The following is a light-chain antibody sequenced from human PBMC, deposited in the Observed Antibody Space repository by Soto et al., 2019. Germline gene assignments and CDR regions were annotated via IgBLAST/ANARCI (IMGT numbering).Light chain of an antibody. J-gene: IGKJ3*01. Sequence: DIQITQSPSSLSASVGDTVTFTCRASQGINNYLAWYQQKPGKVPKLLIFAASTLQSGVPSRFSASGSGTDFTLTISSLQPEDVATYYCQKYDSAPFTFGPGTKVDIK. CDR2: AAS. CDR1: QGINNY. CDR3: QKYDSAPFT. V-gene: IGKV1-27*01.